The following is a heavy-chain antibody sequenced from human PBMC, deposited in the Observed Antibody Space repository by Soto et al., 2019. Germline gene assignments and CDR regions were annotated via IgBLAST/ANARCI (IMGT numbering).Heavy chain of an antibody. Sequence: QVQLQQWGAGMLKPSETLSLSCAVYGGYFNDNYYTWFRQPPGKGLEWIGEISRSGTTKYIPSLKSRASISFDTSKTQVSLKVTSVTAADTAVYYCATSLWFGTQVELWGQGAVVTVSS. D-gene: IGHD3-10*01. CDR2: ISRSGTT. V-gene: IGHV4-34*01. CDR3: ATSLWFGTQVEL. J-gene: IGHJ5*02. CDR1: GGYFNDNY.